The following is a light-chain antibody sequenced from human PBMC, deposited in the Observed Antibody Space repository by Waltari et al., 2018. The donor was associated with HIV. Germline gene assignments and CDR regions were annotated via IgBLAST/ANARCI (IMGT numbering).Light chain of an antibody. CDR1: QSVGSNY. CDR3: QQYGSSPLFT. Sequence: IVFTQSLCTLSSSPGERVILSCRASQSVGSNYLAWYQQRPGQGPRLLIYDASTRATGIPDRFSGSGSGTDFTLTISRLEPEDFAVYYCQQYGSSPLFTFGPGTKVDIK. V-gene: IGKV3-20*01. J-gene: IGKJ3*01. CDR2: DAS.